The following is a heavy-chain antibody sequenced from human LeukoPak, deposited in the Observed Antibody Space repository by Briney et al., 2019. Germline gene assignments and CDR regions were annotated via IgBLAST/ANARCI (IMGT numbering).Heavy chain of an antibody. CDR2: IIPIFGTA. CDR3: ARVKTGNYYDSSGYYY. CDR1: GGTFSSYA. J-gene: IGHJ4*02. V-gene: IGHV1-69*06. D-gene: IGHD3-22*01. Sequence: GASVKVSCKASGGTFSSYAISWVRQAPGQGLEWMGGIIPIFGTANYAQKFQGRVTITADKSTSTAYMELSSLRSEDTAVYYCARVKTGNYYDSSGYYYWGQGTLVTVSS.